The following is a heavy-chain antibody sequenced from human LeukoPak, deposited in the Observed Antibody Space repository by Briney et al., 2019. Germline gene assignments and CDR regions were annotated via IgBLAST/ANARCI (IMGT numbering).Heavy chain of an antibody. CDR1: GFTFSSYG. CDR2: ISGSGGST. J-gene: IGHJ4*02. Sequence: GGSLRLSCAASGFTFSSYGMSWVRQAPGKGLEWVSAISGSGGSTYYADSVKGRFTISRDNSKNTVYLQMNSLRVDDTAVYYCARRDIVVIVSASDYWGQGTLVTVSS. CDR3: ARRDIVVIVSASDY. D-gene: IGHD2-15*01. V-gene: IGHV3-23*01.